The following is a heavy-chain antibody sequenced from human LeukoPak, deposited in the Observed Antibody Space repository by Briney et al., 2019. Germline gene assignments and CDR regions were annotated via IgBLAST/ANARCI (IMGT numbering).Heavy chain of an antibody. D-gene: IGHD4-11*01. V-gene: IGHV3-48*01. J-gene: IGHJ4*02. Sequence: GGSLRLSCAASGFTFISYWMSWVRQAPGKGLEWVSYISSSSSTIYYADSVKGRFTISRDNAKNSLYLQMNSLRAEDTAVYYCARVFIGDYGNYQFDYWGQGTLVTVSS. CDR1: GFTFISYW. CDR2: ISSSSSTI. CDR3: ARVFIGDYGNYQFDY.